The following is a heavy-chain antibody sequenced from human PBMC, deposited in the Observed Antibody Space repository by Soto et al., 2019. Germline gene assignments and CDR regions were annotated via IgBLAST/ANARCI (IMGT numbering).Heavy chain of an antibody. V-gene: IGHV1-46*03. CDR2: INPSGGST. J-gene: IGHJ4*02. CDR1: GYTFTSYY. CDR3: ARDLPRTITSSTSYPV. D-gene: IGHD2-2*01. Sequence: ASVKVSCKASGYTFTSYYMHWMRQAPGQGLEWMGIINPSGGSTSYAQKFQGRVTMTRDTSTSTVYMELSSLRSEDTAVYYCARDLPRTITSSTSYPVWGQGTLVTVSS.